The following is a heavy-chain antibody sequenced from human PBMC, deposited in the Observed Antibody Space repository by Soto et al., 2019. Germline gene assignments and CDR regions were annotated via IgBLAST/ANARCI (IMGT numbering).Heavy chain of an antibody. CDR2: FDPEDGET. V-gene: IGHV1-24*01. Sequence: ASVKVSCKVSGYTLTELSMHWVRQAPGKGLEWMGGFDPEDGETIYTQKFQGRVTMTEDTSTDTAYMELSSLGSEDTAVYYCATLGYCANGVCYPDFDYWGQGTLVTVSS. CDR1: GYTLTELS. D-gene: IGHD2-8*01. CDR3: ATLGYCANGVCYPDFDY. J-gene: IGHJ4*02.